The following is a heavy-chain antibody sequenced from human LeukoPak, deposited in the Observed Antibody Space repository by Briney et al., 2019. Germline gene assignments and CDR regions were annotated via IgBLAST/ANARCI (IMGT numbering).Heavy chain of an antibody. V-gene: IGHV4-59*01. CDR2: VYYSRSI. J-gene: IGHJ4*02. Sequence: SETLSLTCTVSGGSISSYYWSWIRQPPGKGLERIGYVYYSRSINYNPSLKSRVTISVDTSKNQFSLKLSSVTAADTAVYYCARVGSGLYSFDYWGQGTLVTVSS. CDR3: ARVGSGLYSFDY. D-gene: IGHD6-19*01. CDR1: GGSISSYY.